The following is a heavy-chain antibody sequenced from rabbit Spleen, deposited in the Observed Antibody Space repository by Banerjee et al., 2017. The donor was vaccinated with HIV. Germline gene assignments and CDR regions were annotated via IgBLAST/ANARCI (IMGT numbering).Heavy chain of an antibody. J-gene: IGHJ4*01. V-gene: IGHV1S45*01. Sequence: QQQLVESGGDLVKPGGTLTLTCKASGIDFSSYYYMCWVRQAPGKGLEWIACIYTGSSGSTYYASWAKGRFTCSKTSSTTVTLQMTSLTAADTATYFCARDLIGIIGWNFYLWGPGTLVTVS. D-gene: IGHD1-1*01. CDR1: GIDFSSYYY. CDR2: IYTGSSGST. CDR3: ARDLIGIIGWNFYL.